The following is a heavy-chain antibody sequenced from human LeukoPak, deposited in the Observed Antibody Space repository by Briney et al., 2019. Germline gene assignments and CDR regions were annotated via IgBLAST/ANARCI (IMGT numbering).Heavy chain of an antibody. CDR2: ISSSGSSI. J-gene: IGHJ4*02. Sequence: PGGSLRRSCAASGFTFSSYEMNWVRQGPGKGLEGGLYISSSGSSIYYADSVKGRFTISRDNANTSLYLQMNSLRAEDTAVYYCARADYSNYIYYFDYWGQGTLVTVSS. V-gene: IGHV3-48*03. D-gene: IGHD4-11*01. CDR1: GFTFSSYE. CDR3: ARADYSNYIYYFDY.